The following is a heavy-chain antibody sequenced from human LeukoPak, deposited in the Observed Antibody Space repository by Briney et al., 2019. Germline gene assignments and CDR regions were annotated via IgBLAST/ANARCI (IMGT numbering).Heavy chain of an antibody. D-gene: IGHD1-1*01. V-gene: IGHV3-23*01. J-gene: IGHJ3*02. CDR3: ASMGTHAFDI. CDR1: GFTFSSYA. Sequence: PGGSLRLSCAASGFTFSSYAMSWVRQAPGKGLEWVSAISGSGGSTYYADSAKGRFTISRDNSKNTLYLQMNSLRAEDTAVYYCASMGTHAFDIWGQGTMVTVSS. CDR2: ISGSGGST.